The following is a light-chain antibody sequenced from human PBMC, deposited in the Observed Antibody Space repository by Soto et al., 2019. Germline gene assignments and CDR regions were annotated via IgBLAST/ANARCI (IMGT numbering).Light chain of an antibody. Sequence: QSALTQPASVSGSPGQSITISCTGTSSDVGAYDFVSWYQQHPDKAPKLMIYDVSNRPSGVSDRFSGSKSGNMASLTISGLLAEDEADYYCTSYTSSNTLYVFGTGTKVTVL. CDR2: DVS. CDR3: TSYTSSNTLYV. J-gene: IGLJ1*01. CDR1: SSDVGAYDF. V-gene: IGLV2-14*01.